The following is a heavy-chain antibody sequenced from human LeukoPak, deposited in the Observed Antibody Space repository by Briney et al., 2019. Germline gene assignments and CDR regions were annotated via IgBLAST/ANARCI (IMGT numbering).Heavy chain of an antibody. V-gene: IGHV4-34*01. D-gene: IGHD1-1*01. CDR3: ARGTYNWNEINWFDP. Sequence: SETLSLTCAVYGGSFSGYYWSWIRQPPGKGLEWIGEINHSGSTNYNPSLKSRVTISVDTSKNQFSLTLSSVTAADAAEYYCARGTYNWNEINWFDPWGQGTLVTVSS. CDR2: INHSGST. CDR1: GGSFSGYY. J-gene: IGHJ5*02.